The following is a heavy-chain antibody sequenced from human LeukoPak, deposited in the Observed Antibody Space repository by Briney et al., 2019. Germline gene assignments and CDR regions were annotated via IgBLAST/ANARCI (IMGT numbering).Heavy chain of an antibody. CDR3: ARDIGSLGVDSYNDY. CDR1: GFTFSSYA. J-gene: IGHJ4*02. Sequence: GGSLRLSSAASGFTFSSYAMSWVRQAPGKGLEWVSVISSSGGTTYYAGSVKGRFTISRDNSKNTLFLQMNSLRAEDTAVYYCARDIGSLGVDSYNDYWGQGTLVTVSS. CDR2: ISSSGGTT. V-gene: IGHV3-23*01. D-gene: IGHD3-3*01.